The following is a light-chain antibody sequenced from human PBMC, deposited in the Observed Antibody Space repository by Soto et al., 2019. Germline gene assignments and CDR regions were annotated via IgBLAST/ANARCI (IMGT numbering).Light chain of an antibody. Sequence: QSALTQPRSVSGSPGQSVTISCTGTSSDVGGYNYISWHQQHPGKAPKVMIYDVSKRPSGVPDRFSGSKSGNTASLTISGLQAEDEADYYCCSYAGSSTVVFGGGTKLTVL. V-gene: IGLV2-11*01. CDR3: CSYAGSSTVV. J-gene: IGLJ2*01. CDR2: DVS. CDR1: SSDVGGYNY.